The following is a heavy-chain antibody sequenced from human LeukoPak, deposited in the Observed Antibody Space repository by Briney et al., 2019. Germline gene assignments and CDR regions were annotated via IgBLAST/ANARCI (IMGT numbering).Heavy chain of an antibody. CDR2: ISGSGGST. V-gene: IGHV3-23*01. CDR1: GFTFSNAW. J-gene: IGHJ4*02. Sequence: GGSLRLSCAASGFTFSNAWMNWVRQAPGKGLEWVSGISGSGGSTYYADSVKGRFTISRDNSKNTLYLQMNSLRAEDTAVYYCEMTPFDYWGQGTLVTVSS. CDR3: EMTPFDY.